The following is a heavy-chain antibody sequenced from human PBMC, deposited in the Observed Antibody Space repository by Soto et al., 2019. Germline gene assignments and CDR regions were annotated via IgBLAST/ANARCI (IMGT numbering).Heavy chain of an antibody. D-gene: IGHD2-21*02. Sequence: EVQLVESGGGLVQPGGSLRLSCAASGFTFSRFWMSWVRQAQGKGLEWVASISQDGSAKYYVDSVKGRCTVSRDNARNSVFLQVNSLRLEDTAVYYGASSATPPGYFFGGACSDIDSCGQGTLGTVS. J-gene: IGHJ4*02. CDR1: GFTFSRFW. CDR3: ASSATPPGYFFGGACSDIDS. V-gene: IGHV3-7*05. CDR2: ISQDGSAK.